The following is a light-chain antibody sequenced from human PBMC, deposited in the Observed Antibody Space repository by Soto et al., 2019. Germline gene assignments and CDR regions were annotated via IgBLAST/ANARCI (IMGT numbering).Light chain of an antibody. CDR1: QGISSY. CDR3: QQYYSFPLT. CDR2: AAS. J-gene: IGKJ4*01. Sequence: AIRMTQSPSSFSASTGDRVTITCRASQGISSYLAWYQQKPGKAPNLLIYAASTLQSGVPSRFSGSGSGTDVTLTISCLQSEDFATDYCQQYYSFPLTFGGGTKVEIK. V-gene: IGKV1-8*01.